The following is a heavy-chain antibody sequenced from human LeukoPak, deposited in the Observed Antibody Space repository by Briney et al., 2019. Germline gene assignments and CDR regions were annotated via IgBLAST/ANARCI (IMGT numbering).Heavy chain of an antibody. J-gene: IGHJ4*02. D-gene: IGHD3-3*01. CDR3: ARDRTGAIFGVVTPLFDY. Sequence: ASVKVSCKVSGYTLTELSMHWVRQAPGKGLEWMGGFDPEDGETIYAQKFQGRVTITADESTSTAYMELSSLRSEDTAVYYCARDRTGAIFGVVTPLFDYWGQGTLVTVSS. V-gene: IGHV1-24*01. CDR1: GYTLTELS. CDR2: FDPEDGET.